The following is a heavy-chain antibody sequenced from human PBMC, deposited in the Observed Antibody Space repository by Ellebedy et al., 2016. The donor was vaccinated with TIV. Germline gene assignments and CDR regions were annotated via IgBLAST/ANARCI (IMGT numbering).Heavy chain of an antibody. V-gene: IGHV1-8*03. J-gene: IGHJ5*02. CDR3: ARGSWFGGGRGYWFDP. Sequence: AASVKVSCKASGYTFTSYGISWVRQAPGQGLEWMGWMNPNSGNQGYAQKFQGRVTITRNTSISTAYMELSSLRSEDTAVYYCARGSWFGGGRGYWFDPWGQGTLVTVSS. CDR2: MNPNSGNQ. CDR1: GYTFTSYG. D-gene: IGHD3-10*01.